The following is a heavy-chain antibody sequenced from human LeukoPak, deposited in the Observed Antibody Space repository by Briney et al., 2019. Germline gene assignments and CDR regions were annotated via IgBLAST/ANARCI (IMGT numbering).Heavy chain of an antibody. V-gene: IGHV3-11*01. Sequence: PGGSLTLSCAASGFTVSSNLMTWIRQSPGKGLEWISYMSSRSGIIYYGGSVKGRFTISRDNAKNSPYLQMNSLRPDDTAVYYCAGGVLEAQGWLQWMGTVYSMDVWGQGTPVTVSS. CDR3: AGGVLEAQGWLQWMGTVYSMDV. D-gene: IGHD5-24*01. CDR2: MSSRSGII. CDR1: GFTVSSNL. J-gene: IGHJ6*02.